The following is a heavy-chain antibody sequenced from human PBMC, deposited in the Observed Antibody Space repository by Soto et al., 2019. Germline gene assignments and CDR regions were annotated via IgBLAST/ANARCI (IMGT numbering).Heavy chain of an antibody. CDR2: IDGSGGST. J-gene: IGHJ6*04. Sequence: PGGSLRLSCAASGFTFSSYAMTWVRQAPGKGLEWVSAIDGSGGSTYYADSVKGRFTISKDNSQNTLYLQMNSLRAEDSAVYYCAKAPRPGRWYYSGMEVWGKGPRVTVPS. V-gene: IGHV3-23*01. CDR1: GFTFSSYA. CDR3: AKAPRPGRWYYSGMEV. D-gene: IGHD4-17*01.